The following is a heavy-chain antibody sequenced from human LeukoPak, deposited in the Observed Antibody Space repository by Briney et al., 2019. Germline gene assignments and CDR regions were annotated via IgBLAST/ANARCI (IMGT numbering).Heavy chain of an antibody. Sequence: ASVKVSCKASGYTFTSYDINWVRQATGQGLEWMGWMNPNSGNTGYAQKFQGRVTMTRNTSISTAYMELSSLRSEDTAVYYCARGGRSYYYDSSGYPGGDYWGQGTLVTVSS. CDR2: MNPNSGNT. CDR3: ARGGRSYYYDSSGYPGGDY. D-gene: IGHD3-22*01. J-gene: IGHJ4*02. CDR1: GYTFTSYD. V-gene: IGHV1-8*01.